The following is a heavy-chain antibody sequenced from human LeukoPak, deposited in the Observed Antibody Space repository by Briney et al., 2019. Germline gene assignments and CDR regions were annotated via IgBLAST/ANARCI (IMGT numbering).Heavy chain of an antibody. CDR3: LRDYHGY. D-gene: IGHD6-13*01. V-gene: IGHV3-7*01. CDR2: IKEDGSQK. Sequence: TGGSLRLSCAASGFTFSSYWMGWVRQAPGKGLEWVANIKEDGSQKYYVDSVKGRFTISRDNAKNSLYLQMNSLRAEDTALYYCLRDYHGYWGQGTLVTVSS. CDR1: GFTFSSYW. J-gene: IGHJ4*02.